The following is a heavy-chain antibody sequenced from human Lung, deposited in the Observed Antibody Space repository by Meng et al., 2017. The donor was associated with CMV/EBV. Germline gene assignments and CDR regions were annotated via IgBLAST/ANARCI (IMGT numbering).Heavy chain of an antibody. CDR2: IHHTGRS. CDR1: DYSISSGFS. Sequence: GSLRLSCIVSDYSISSGFSWGCVRPPPGTGLEWIGSIHHTGRSYYNPSLKSRVILSVNTSKNQFSLEVSSVTAADTSVNYCARGIFGVVDYWGQGTLVTVSS. D-gene: IGHD3-3*01. CDR3: ARGIFGVVDY. V-gene: IGHV4-38-2*02. J-gene: IGHJ4*02.